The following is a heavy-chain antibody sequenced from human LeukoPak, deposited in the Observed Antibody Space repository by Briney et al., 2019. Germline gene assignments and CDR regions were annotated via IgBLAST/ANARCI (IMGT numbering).Heavy chain of an antibody. CDR1: GGSFSGYY. J-gene: IGHJ4*02. CDR2: INHSGST. V-gene: IGHV4-34*01. Sequence: SETLSLTCAVYGGSFSGYYWSWIRQPPGKGLEWIGEINHSGSTNYNPSLKSRVTISVDTSKNQFSLKLSSVTAADTAVYYCAREGPGRHYVWGRQGVDYWGQGTLVTVSS. CDR3: AREGPGRHYVWGRQGVDY. D-gene: IGHD3-16*01.